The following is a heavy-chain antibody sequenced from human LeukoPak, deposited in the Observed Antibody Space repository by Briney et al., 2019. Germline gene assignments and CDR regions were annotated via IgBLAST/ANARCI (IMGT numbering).Heavy chain of an antibody. V-gene: IGHV1-69*05. CDR3: ARARQGLNDFDY. CDR1: GYTFTSYD. CDR2: IIPIFGTA. Sequence: GASVKVSCKASGYTFTSYDISWVRQAPGQGLEWMGGIIPIFGTANYAQKFQGRVTITTDESTSTAYMELSSLRSEDTAVYYCARARQGLNDFDYWGQGTLVTVSS. J-gene: IGHJ4*02.